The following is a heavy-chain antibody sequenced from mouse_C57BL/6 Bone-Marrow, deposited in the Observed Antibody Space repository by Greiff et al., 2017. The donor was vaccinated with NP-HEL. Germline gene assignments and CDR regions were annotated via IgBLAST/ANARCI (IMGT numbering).Heavy chain of an antibody. J-gene: IGHJ4*01. CDR3: ARQGFGYYAMDY. CDR2: ISSGGSYT. V-gene: IGHV5-6*02. CDR1: GFTFSSYG. Sequence: DVMLVESGGDLVKPGGSLKLSCAASGFTFSSYGMSWVRQTPDKRLEWVATISSGGSYTYYPDSVKGRFTISRDNAKHTLYLQMSSLKSEDTAMYYCARQGFGYYAMDYWGQGTSVTVSS. D-gene: IGHD3-2*02.